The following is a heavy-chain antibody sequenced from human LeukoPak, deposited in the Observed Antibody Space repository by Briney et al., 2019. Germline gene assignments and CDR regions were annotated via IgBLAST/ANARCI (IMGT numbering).Heavy chain of an antibody. V-gene: IGHV4-61*02. CDR1: GGSISSGSYY. CDR3: ARVPPAGYFDY. CDR2: IYTSGST. D-gene: IGHD2-2*01. J-gene: IGHJ4*02. Sequence: PSETLSLTCTVSGGSISSGSYYWSWIRQPAGKGLEWIGRIYTSGSTNYNPSLKSRVTISVDKSKNQFSLKLSSVTAADTAVYYCARVPPAGYFDYWGQGTLVTVSS.